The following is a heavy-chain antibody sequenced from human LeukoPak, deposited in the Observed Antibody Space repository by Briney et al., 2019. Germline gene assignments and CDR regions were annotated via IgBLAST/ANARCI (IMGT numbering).Heavy chain of an antibody. CDR3: ARYSGSYWVVPDY. CDR1: GYSFTTYW. CDR2: IYPGDSDT. Sequence: GESLKISCKGSGYSFTTYWIGWVRQMPGKGLGWMGIIYPGDSDTRYSPSFQGQVTISAHKSIRTACLQWSSQKASDTAMYYCARYSGSYWVVPDYWGQGTQVTVSS. J-gene: IGHJ4*02. V-gene: IGHV5-51*01. D-gene: IGHD1-26*01.